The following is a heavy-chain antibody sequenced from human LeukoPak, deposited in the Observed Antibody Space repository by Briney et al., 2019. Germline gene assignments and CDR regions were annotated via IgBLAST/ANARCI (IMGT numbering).Heavy chain of an antibody. J-gene: IGHJ4*02. Sequence: GGSLRLSCAASGFTFSDCWMSWVRQAPGKGLEWVANIKPDGSEGYYVGSVKGRFTVSRDNAKNSLYLQMNSLRVEDTAVFYCARDQYDTWSRRGNFDSWGQGTLVIVSS. CDR2: IKPDGSEG. V-gene: IGHV3-7*03. D-gene: IGHD3-3*01. CDR1: GFTFSDCW. CDR3: ARDQYDTWSRRGNFDS.